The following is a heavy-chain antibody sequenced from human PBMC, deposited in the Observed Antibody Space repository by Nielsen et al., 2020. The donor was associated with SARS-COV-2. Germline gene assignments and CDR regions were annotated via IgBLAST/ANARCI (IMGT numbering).Heavy chain of an antibody. J-gene: IGHJ4*02. CDR2: ISWNSGSI. V-gene: IGHV3-9*01. Sequence: SLKISCAASGFTFDDYGMSWVRQAPGKGLEWVSGISWNSGSIGYADSVKGRFTISRDNAKNSLYLQMNSLRAEDTALYYCAKDIWGIAAAGFDYWGQGTLVTVSS. CDR3: AKDIWGIAAAGFDY. D-gene: IGHD6-13*01. CDR1: GFTFDDYG.